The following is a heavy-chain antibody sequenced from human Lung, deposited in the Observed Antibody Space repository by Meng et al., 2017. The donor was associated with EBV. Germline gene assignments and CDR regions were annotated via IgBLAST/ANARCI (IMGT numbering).Heavy chain of an antibody. Sequence: HVHLLQSGAEGRKPGASVRVSCEASGYTFASYGISWLRQAPGQGLEWMGWFVNNVDTYSAQKFQGRVTMTTDTHTSTAFMELRSLRSDDTAVYYCARGTPGRSYSDYWGQGTLVTVSS. CDR1: GYTFASYG. CDR2: FVNNVDT. J-gene: IGHJ4*02. CDR3: ARGTPGRSYSDY. V-gene: IGHV1-18*01. D-gene: IGHD3-10*01.